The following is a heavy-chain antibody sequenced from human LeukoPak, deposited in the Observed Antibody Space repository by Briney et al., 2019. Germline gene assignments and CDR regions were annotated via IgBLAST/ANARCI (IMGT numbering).Heavy chain of an antibody. D-gene: IGHD2-2*01. CDR1: GFTFSDYY. CDR3: ARGYCGTTSCPKAYYFDY. J-gene: IGHJ4*02. CDR2: ISYDGSNK. Sequence: GGSLRLSCAASGFTFSDYYMSWIRQAPGKGLEWVAVISYDGSNKYYADSVKGRFTISRDNAKNTLYLQMNSLRAEDTAVYYCARGYCGTTSCPKAYYFDYWGQGTLVTVSS. V-gene: IGHV3-30-3*01.